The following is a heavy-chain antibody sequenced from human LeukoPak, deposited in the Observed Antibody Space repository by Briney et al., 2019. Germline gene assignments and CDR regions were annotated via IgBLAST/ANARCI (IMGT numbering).Heavy chain of an antibody. Sequence: GGSLRLSCAASGFTFSDYEMNWVRQAPGKGLEWVSYIRSSGSPTYYADSVKGRFTISRDNTKNSLYLQMNSLRAEDTAAYYCARGYCGGGSCYTYWGQGTLVTVSS. CDR2: IRSSGSPT. J-gene: IGHJ4*02. V-gene: IGHV3-48*03. CDR1: GFTFSDYE. D-gene: IGHD2-15*01. CDR3: ARGYCGGGSCYTY.